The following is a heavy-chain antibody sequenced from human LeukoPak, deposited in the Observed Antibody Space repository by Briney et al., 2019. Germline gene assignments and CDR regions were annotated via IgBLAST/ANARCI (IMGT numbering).Heavy chain of an antibody. CDR3: VRGRSDVGSYYEGY. CDR2: ISYDGSNK. CDR1: GFTFSSYA. J-gene: IGHJ4*02. D-gene: IGHD1-26*01. V-gene: IGHV3-30-3*01. Sequence: GGSLRLSCAASGFTFSSYAMHWVRQAPGKGLEWVAVISYDGSNKYYADSVKGRFTISRDNSKNTLYLQMNSLRAEDTAVYYCVRGRSDVGSYYEGYWGQGTLVTVSS.